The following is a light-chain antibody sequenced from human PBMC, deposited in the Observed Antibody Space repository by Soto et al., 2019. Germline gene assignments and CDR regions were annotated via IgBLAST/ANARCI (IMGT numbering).Light chain of an antibody. Sequence: EIVLTQSPGTLSLSPGERATLSCRASHSVSRTYLAWYQQKPGQAPRLLIYGASDRATGTPDRFSGSGSGTDFTLTISRRDPEDSAVYYCQQFDASVTFGQGTRREIK. CDR3: QQFDASVT. V-gene: IGKV3-20*01. CDR1: HSVSRTY. J-gene: IGKJ5*01. CDR2: GAS.